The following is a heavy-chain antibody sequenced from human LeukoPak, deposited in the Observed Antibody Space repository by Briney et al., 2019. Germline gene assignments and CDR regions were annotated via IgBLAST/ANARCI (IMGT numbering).Heavy chain of an antibody. Sequence: GGSLRLSCAASGFTFDDYAMHWVRQAPGKGLEWVSGISWNSGSIGYADSVKGRFTISGDNAKNSLYLQMNSLRAEDTALYYCAKDRHPYSSSWRIDYWGQGTLVTVSS. D-gene: IGHD6-13*01. V-gene: IGHV3-9*01. J-gene: IGHJ4*02. CDR1: GFTFDDYA. CDR2: ISWNSGSI. CDR3: AKDRHPYSSSWRIDY.